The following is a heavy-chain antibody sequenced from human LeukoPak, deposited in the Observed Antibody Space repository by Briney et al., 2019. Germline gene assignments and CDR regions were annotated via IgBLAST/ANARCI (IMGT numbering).Heavy chain of an antibody. CDR2: INPNSGDT. CDR1: GYTFTGYY. CDR3: ATQRGSYLWGTDFDY. V-gene: IGHV1-2*02. Sequence: ASVKLSCKASGYTFTGYYMHWVRQAPGQRLEWMEWINPNSGDTKYAQKFQGRVTMTRDTSISTAYMELSRLRSDDTAVYYCATQRGSYLWGTDFDYWGQGTLVTVSS. D-gene: IGHD3-16*01. J-gene: IGHJ4*02.